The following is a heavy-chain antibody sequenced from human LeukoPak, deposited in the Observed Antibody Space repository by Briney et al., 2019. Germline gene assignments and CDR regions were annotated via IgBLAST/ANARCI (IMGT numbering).Heavy chain of an antibody. CDR2: ISESGSGT. Sequence: GGSLRLSCAASRLPFSSYAMSWVRQAPGKGLEWVSAISESGSGTYYADSVKGRFTISRDNSRNTLSLQMYSLRVEDTAVYYCAKDIAQGYTFGTIDQDYWGQGTLVTVSS. J-gene: IGHJ4*02. V-gene: IGHV3-23*01. CDR1: RLPFSSYA. D-gene: IGHD5-18*01. CDR3: AKDIAQGYTFGTIDQDY.